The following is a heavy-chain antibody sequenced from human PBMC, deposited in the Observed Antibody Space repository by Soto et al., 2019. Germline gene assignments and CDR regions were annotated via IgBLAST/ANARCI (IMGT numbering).Heavy chain of an antibody. J-gene: IGHJ5*02. CDR2: INPKSGDT. CDR3: ARGGTIRQTTFGLVIVGRFDP. D-gene: IGHD3-3*01. Sequence: QAQLVQSGAEVKKPGASVRVSCTTSGYSLTGYYLHWVRQAPGQGLEWMGRINPKSGDTDYAQKFQGWVTMTTDTSINTAYMDLTRLTSNDTAIYYCARGGTIRQTTFGLVIVGRFDPWGQGTLVTVSS. CDR1: GYSLTGYY. V-gene: IGHV1-2*04.